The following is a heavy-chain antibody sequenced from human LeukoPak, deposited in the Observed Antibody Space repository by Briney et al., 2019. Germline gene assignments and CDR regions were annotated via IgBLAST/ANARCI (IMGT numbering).Heavy chain of an antibody. CDR2: INPSGGST. CDR1: GYTFTNYY. D-gene: IGHD1-26*01. V-gene: IGHV1-46*01. J-gene: IGHJ5*02. CDR3: ARGGVGATTYVWFDP. Sequence: GASVKVSCKASGYTFTNYYIHWVRQAPGQGLECMGIINPSGGSTSYPQKFQGRVTMTRDMSTSTVYMELSSLRSEDTAVYYCARGGVGATTYVWFDPWGQGTLVTVSS.